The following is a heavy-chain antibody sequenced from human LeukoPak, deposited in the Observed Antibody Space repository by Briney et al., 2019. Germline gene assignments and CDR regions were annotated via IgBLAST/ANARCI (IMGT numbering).Heavy chain of an antibody. D-gene: IGHD4-17*01. CDR3: ASHDYGDYDLRSNDY. CDR1: GGSFSGYY. CDR2: INHSGST. V-gene: IGHV4-34*01. Sequence: PSETLSLTCAVYGGSFSGYYWSWIRQPPGKGLEWIGEINHSGSTNYNPTLKSRVTISVDTSKNQFSLKLSSVTAADTAVYYCASHDYGDYDLRSNDYWGQGTLVTVSS. J-gene: IGHJ4*02.